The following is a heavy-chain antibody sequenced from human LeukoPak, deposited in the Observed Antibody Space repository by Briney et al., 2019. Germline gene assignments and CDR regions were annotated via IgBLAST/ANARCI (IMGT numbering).Heavy chain of an antibody. CDR1: GFTFSDYY. D-gene: IGHD4-17*01. Sequence: GGSLRLSCAASGFTFSDYYMSWIRQAPGKGLQWVSYISSGSSYTNYADSVKGRFTISRDNAKNSLYLQMNGLRDEDTAVYYCATARTLRVTTSFDYWGQGALVTVSS. V-gene: IGHV3-11*06. CDR2: ISSGSSYT. J-gene: IGHJ4*02. CDR3: ATARTLRVTTSFDY.